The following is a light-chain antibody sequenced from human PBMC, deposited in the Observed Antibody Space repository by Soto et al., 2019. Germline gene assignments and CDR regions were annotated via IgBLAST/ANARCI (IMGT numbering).Light chain of an antibody. CDR3: QQYGSSPPMYT. J-gene: IGKJ2*01. Sequence: EIVLTQSPGTLSLSPGERATLSCRASQSVSSSYLAWYQQKPGQAPRLLIYGASSRATGIPDRFSGSGCGTDFTLTISRLEPEDVAVYYCQQYGSSPPMYTFGQGTKLEIK. CDR2: GAS. V-gene: IGKV3-20*01. CDR1: QSVSSSY.